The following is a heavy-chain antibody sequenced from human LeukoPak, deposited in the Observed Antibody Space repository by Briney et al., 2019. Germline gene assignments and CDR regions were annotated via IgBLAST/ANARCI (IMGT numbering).Heavy chain of an antibody. V-gene: IGHV3-53*01. CDR3: ARAQKRNYYGSGSYSHRYYFDY. Sequence: PGGSLRLSCAASGFNVSNNYMSWVRQAPGKGLEWVSVIYRGGSTYYADSVKGRFTMSRDNSKNTVYLQMDSLRAEDTAVYYCARAQKRNYYGSGSYSHRYYFDYWGQGTLVTVSS. J-gene: IGHJ4*02. D-gene: IGHD3-10*01. CDR1: GFNVSNNY. CDR2: IYRGGST.